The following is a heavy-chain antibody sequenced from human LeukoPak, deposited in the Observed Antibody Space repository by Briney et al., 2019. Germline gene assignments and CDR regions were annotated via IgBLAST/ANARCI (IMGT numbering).Heavy chain of an antibody. CDR3: ASSRRYDFWSGYGFGY. CDR2: IYYSGST. CDR1: GGSISSSSYY. V-gene: IGHV4-39*01. J-gene: IGHJ4*02. Sequence: SETLSLTCTVSGGSISSSSYYWGWIRQPPGKGLEWIGSIYYSGSTYYDPSLKSRVTISVDTSKNQFSLKLSSVTAADTAVYYCASSRRYDFWSGYGFGYWGQGTLVTVSS. D-gene: IGHD3-3*01.